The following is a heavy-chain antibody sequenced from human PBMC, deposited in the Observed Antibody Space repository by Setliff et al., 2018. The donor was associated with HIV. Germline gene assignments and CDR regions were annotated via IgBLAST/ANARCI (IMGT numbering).Heavy chain of an antibody. Sequence: GGSLRLSCAASGFTVSSSYMAWVRQAPGKGLEWVSTIYSDGSTYHRDSVKGRFTLSRDTSKNTLSLQMNTLRPEDTAVYYCARVRLYNSALDYWGQGTLVTVSS. D-gene: IGHD3-22*01. J-gene: IGHJ4*02. V-gene: IGHV3-66*02. CDR1: GFTVSSSY. CDR2: IYSDGST. CDR3: ARVRLYNSALDY.